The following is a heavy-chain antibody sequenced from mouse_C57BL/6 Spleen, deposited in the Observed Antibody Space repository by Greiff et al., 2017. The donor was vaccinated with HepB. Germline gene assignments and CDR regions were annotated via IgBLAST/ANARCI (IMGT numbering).Heavy chain of an antibody. V-gene: IGHV1-82*01. CDR3: ASFYDYDYAMDY. CDR2: IYPGDGDT. D-gene: IGHD2-4*01. CDR1: GYAFSSSW. J-gene: IGHJ4*01. Sequence: HVQLQQSGPELVKPGASVKISCKASGYAFSSSWMNWVKQRPGKGLEWIGRIYPGDGDTNYNGKFKGKATLTADKSSSTAYMQLSSLTSEDSAVYFCASFYDYDYAMDYWGQGTSVTVSS.